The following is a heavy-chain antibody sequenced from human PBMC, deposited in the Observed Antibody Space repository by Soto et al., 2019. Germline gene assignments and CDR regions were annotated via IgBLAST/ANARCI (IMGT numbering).Heavy chain of an antibody. J-gene: IGHJ1*01. CDR3: ARDGGSSGWYAEYFQH. CDR1: RGTFSSYA. D-gene: IGHD6-19*01. Sequence: ASVKASCKASRGTFSSYAMSWVRQAPEQGLEWMGGIIPIFGTANYAQKFQGRVTITADESTSTAYMELSSPRSEDAAVYYCARDGGSSGWYAEYFQHWGQGTLVTVSS. V-gene: IGHV1-69*13. CDR2: IIPIFGTA.